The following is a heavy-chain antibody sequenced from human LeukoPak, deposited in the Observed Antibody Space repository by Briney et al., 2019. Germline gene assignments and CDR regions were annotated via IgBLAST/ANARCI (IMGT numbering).Heavy chain of an antibody. CDR3: ARERYYYDSSGYYPKYYYYGMDV. D-gene: IGHD3-22*01. CDR2: IIPIFGTA. J-gene: IGHJ6*02. Sequence: ASVKVSCKASGGTFSSYAISWVRQAPGQGLEWMGGIIPIFGTANYAQKFQGRVTITADESTSTAYMELSSLRSGDTAVYYCARERYYYDSSGYYPKYYYYGMDVWGQGTTVTVSS. CDR1: GGTFSSYA. V-gene: IGHV1-69*13.